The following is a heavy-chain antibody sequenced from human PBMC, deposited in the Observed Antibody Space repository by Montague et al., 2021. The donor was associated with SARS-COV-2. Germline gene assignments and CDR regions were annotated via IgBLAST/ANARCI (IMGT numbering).Heavy chain of an antibody. V-gene: IGHV3-30*04. D-gene: IGHD3-10*01. CDR2: ISYDGSNK. CDR1: GFTFSSYA. CDR3: ARVLDYYGSGSYPLYYYGMDV. Sequence: SLRLSCAASGFTFSSYAMHWVRQAPGKGLEWVAVISYDGSNKYYADSVKGRFTISRDNSKNTLYLQMNSLRAEDTVVYYCARVLDYYGSGSYPLYYYGMDVWGQGTTVTVSS. J-gene: IGHJ6*02.